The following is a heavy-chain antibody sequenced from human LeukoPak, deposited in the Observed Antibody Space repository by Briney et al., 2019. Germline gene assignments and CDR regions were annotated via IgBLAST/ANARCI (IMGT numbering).Heavy chain of an antibody. Sequence: PGTSLRLSCAASGFTFSNYGIHWVRQAPGKGLEWVALISFDGSHKYYPDSVKGRFTISRDDSKNTLYLQMNSLRAEDTAVYFCAKDRSSTWSLDYWGQGTLVTVSS. J-gene: IGHJ4*02. CDR1: GFTFSNYG. CDR2: ISFDGSHK. V-gene: IGHV3-30*18. D-gene: IGHD6-13*01. CDR3: AKDRSSTWSLDY.